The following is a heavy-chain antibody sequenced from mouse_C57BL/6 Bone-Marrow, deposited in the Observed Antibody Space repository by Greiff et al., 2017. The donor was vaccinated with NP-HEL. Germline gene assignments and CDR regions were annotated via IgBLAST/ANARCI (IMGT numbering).Heavy chain of an antibody. D-gene: IGHD2-3*01. J-gene: IGHJ4*01. Sequence: VQGVESGAELAKPGASVKLSCKASGYTFTSYWMHWVKQRPGQGLEWIGYINPSSGYTKYNQKFKDKATLTADKSSSTAYMQLSSLTYEDSAVYYCARGVMARAYYAMDYWGQGTSVTVSS. CDR3: ARGVMARAYYAMDY. CDR2: INPSSGYT. CDR1: GYTFTSYW. V-gene: IGHV1-7*01.